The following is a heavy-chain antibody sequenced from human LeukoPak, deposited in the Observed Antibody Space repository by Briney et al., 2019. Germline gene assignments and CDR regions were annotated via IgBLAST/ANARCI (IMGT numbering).Heavy chain of an antibody. Sequence: PGGSLRLSCAASGFSFSSSAMSWVRQAPGEGLEWVAAISGSGGDTHYADSVRGRFTVSRDNSENTLSLHMHSLRDEDTAIYYCAKGGNSTAPRGFYWGQGALVNGSS. D-gene: IGHD3-10*01. J-gene: IGHJ4*02. CDR3: AKGGNSTAPRGFY. CDR2: ISGSGGDT. CDR1: GFSFSSSA. V-gene: IGHV3-23*01.